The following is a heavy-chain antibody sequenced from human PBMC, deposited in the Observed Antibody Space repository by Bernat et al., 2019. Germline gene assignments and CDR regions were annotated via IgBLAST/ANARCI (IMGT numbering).Heavy chain of an antibody. CDR3: ARDDGSTTRSAFDI. J-gene: IGHJ3*02. V-gene: IGHV3-48*01. D-gene: IGHD2-15*01. Sequence: EVQLVESGGGLVQPGGSLRLSCAASGFTFSSYSMNWVRQAPGKGLEWVSYISSSSSTIYYADSVKGRFTISRDNAKNSLSLQMNSMRAEDTAVYYCARDDGSTTRSAFDIWGQGTMVTVSS. CDR2: ISSSSSTI. CDR1: GFTFSSYS.